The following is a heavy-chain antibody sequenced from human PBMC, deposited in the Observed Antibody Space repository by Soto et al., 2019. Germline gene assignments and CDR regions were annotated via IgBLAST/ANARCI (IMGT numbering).Heavy chain of an antibody. CDR1: GDTFSGYP. CDR2: IIPVFGTT. D-gene: IGHD3-10*01. CDR3: ASDGGFGELKN. J-gene: IGHJ4*02. V-gene: IGHV1-69*18. Sequence: QVQLVQSGAELKKPGSSVKVSCKASGDTFSGYPINWVRQAPGEGLEWMGRIIPVFGTTNDAQRFEGRVTFTADESTKTAYMELRSLLSEDPAVYYCASDGGFGELKNWGQGTLVTVSS.